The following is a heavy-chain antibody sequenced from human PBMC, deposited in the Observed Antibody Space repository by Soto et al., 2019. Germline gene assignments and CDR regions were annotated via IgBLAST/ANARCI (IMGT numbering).Heavy chain of an antibody. D-gene: IGHD5-18*01. CDR2: MNPKSGQK. J-gene: IGHJ5*02. CDR3: AREIGPALAWLGP. Sequence: ASVKVSCKASGYTFTSYDINWVRQASGQGLEWLGWMNPKSGQKAYVEKFQGRVTMTANTSISTAYMELSSLRSDDTAVYYCAREIGPALAWLGPWGQGTLVTVSS. CDR1: GYTFTSYD. V-gene: IGHV1-8*01.